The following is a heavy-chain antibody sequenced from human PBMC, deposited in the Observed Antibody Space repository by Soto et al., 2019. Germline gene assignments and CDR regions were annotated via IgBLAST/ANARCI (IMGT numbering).Heavy chain of an antibody. CDR1: GFSVSANY. Sequence: EVRLVESGGGLIQPGKSLRLSCVASGFSVSANYMTWVCQAPGKGLEWVSVIHGGGNTYYADSVEGRFTISRDDSKNIVHLQMESLRADDTAVYYCAKVRYEYLWGSYRSTGNFDSWGQGALVTVSS. CDR3: AKVRYEYLWGSYRSTGNFDS. CDR2: IHGGGNT. D-gene: IGHD3-16*02. V-gene: IGHV3-53*01. J-gene: IGHJ4*02.